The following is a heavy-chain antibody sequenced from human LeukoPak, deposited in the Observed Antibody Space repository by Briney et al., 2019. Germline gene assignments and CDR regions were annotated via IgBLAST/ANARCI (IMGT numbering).Heavy chain of an antibody. CDR2: ISSSSSHI. CDR1: GGSFSGYY. Sequence: KPSQTLSLTCAAYGGSFSGYYWSSISHPPGKGLEWVSSISSSSSHIYYADSVKGRFTISRDNAKNSLYLQMNSLRAEDTAVYYCARVGSGSYYNYFDYWGQGTLVTVSS. V-gene: IGHV3-21*01. D-gene: IGHD3-10*01. J-gene: IGHJ4*02. CDR3: ARVGSGSYYNYFDY.